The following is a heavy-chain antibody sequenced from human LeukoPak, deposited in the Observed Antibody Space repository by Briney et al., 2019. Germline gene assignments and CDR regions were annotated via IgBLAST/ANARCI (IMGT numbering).Heavy chain of an antibody. CDR2: IYYSGGT. Sequence: SETLSLTCTVSGGSISSYYWSWLRQPPGQGLEWFGYIYYSGGTNYNPSLESRVTISVDTSNNQFSLKLSSVTAADTAEYFCARGRVSSSSWSSTYYYYFYMDVWGKGTTVTVSS. V-gene: IGHV4-59*01. CDR1: GGSISSYY. CDR3: ARGRVSSSSWSSTYYYYFYMDV. J-gene: IGHJ6*03. D-gene: IGHD6-13*01.